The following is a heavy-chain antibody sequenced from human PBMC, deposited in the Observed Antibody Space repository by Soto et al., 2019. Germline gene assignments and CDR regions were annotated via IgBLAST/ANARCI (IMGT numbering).Heavy chain of an antibody. D-gene: IGHD4-17*01. J-gene: IGHJ4*02. CDR3: ASRSPLYGDYEDY. CDR1: GGSLGSYY. V-gene: IGHV4-59*01. CDR2: VFYTGRA. Sequence: SETLSLTCTVSGGSLGSYYWSWIRQPPGKGLEWIGYVFYTGRANYNASLKSRVSISLDTSNYQFSLKLSSVTAADTAVYYCASRSPLYGDYEDYWGQGTLVTGSS.